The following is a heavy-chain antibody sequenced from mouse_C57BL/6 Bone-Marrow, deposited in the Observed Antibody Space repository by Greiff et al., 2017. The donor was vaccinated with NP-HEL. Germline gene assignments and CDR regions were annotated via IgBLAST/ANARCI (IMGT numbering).Heavy chain of an antibody. V-gene: IGHV1-64*01. CDR2: IHPNSGST. CDR3: ARVSDY. J-gene: IGHJ2*01. CDR1: GYTFTSYD. Sequence: QVQLQQSGPELVKPGASVKLSCKASGYTFTSYDINWVKQRPGQGLEWIGMIHPNSGSTNYNEKFKSKATLTVDKSSSTAYMQLSSLTSEDSAVYYCARVSDYWGQGTTLTVSS.